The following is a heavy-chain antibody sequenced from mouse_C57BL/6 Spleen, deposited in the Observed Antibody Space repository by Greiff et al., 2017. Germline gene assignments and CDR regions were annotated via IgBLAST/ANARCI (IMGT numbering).Heavy chain of an antibody. CDR1: GYTFTSYW. D-gene: IGHD2-10*01. CDR2: IYPGSGST. CDR3: ARSAYYGNYQYYYAMDY. V-gene: IGHV1-55*01. J-gene: IGHJ4*01. Sequence: VQLQQPGAELVKPGASVKMSCKASGYTFTSYWITWVKQRPGQGLEWIGDIYPGSGSTNYNEKFKSKATLTVDTSSSTAYMQLSSLTSEDSAVYYCARSAYYGNYQYYYAMDYWGQGTSVTVSS.